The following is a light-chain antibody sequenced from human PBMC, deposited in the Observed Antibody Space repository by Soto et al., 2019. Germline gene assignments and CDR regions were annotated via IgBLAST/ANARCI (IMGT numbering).Light chain of an antibody. V-gene: IGKV3-15*01. J-gene: IGKJ1*01. CDR1: QSVSSN. CDR2: GAS. Sequence: EIVMTQSPATLSLSPVERATLSCRASQSVSSNLAWYQQKPGQAPRLLIYGASTRATGIPARFSGSGSGTEFTLTITRLEPEDFAVYYCQQYGDSPQTFGPGTKVDI. CDR3: QQYGDSPQT.